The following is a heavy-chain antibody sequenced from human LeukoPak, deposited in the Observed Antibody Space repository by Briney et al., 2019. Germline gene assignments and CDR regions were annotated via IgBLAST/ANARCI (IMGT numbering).Heavy chain of an antibody. V-gene: IGHV3-9*01. D-gene: IGHD2-2*01. Sequence: GRSLRLSCAASGFNFDDYAMRWVRQAPGKGLEWVSGISWNSGNIGYADSVKGRFTISRDNAKNSLYLQMNSLRAEDTALYYCVEDIGYCSSTSCSFDYWGQGTLVTVSS. CDR1: GFNFDDYA. CDR2: ISWNSGNI. CDR3: VEDIGYCSSTSCSFDY. J-gene: IGHJ4*02.